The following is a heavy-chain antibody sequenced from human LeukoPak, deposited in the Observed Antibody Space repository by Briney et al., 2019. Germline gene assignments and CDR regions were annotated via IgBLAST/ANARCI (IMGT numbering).Heavy chain of an antibody. CDR3: ARVVVPAATWFDP. CDR2: INHSGST. V-gene: IGHV4-34*01. Sequence: PSETLSLTCAVYGGSFSGYYWSWIRQPPGKGLEWIGEINHSGSTNYNPSLKSRVTISVDTSKNQFSLKLSSVTAADTAVYYCARVVVPAATWFDPSGQGTLVTVFS. J-gene: IGHJ5*02. D-gene: IGHD2-2*01. CDR1: GGSFSGYY.